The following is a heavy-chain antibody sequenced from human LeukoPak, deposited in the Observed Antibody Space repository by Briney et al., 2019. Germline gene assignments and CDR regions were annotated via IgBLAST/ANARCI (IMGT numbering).Heavy chain of an antibody. CDR3: AKDEAPDYYDSSGYGVAFDI. CDR2: IWYDGSKK. J-gene: IGHJ3*02. D-gene: IGHD3-22*01. V-gene: IGHV3-33*06. Sequence: GRSLRLSCAASGFTFSSYGMHWARQAPGKGLQWVAVIWYDGSKKYYADSVKGRFTISRDNSKNTLYLQMNSLRAEDTAVYYCAKDEAPDYYDSSGYGVAFDIWGQGTMVTVSS. CDR1: GFTFSSYG.